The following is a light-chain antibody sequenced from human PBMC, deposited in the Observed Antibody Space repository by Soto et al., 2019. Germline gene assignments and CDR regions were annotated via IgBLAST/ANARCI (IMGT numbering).Light chain of an antibody. Sequence: IQMTPSPSSLSASVGGRGTITCRASQSISNHLNWYQQKPGNAPKVLIYAASNLQTGVPSRFSGSGSGTDFTLTINSLQPEDYATYSCQQSYSTPITFGQGTRLEIK. V-gene: IGKV1-39*01. CDR1: QSISNH. CDR2: AAS. CDR3: QQSYSTPIT. J-gene: IGKJ5*01.